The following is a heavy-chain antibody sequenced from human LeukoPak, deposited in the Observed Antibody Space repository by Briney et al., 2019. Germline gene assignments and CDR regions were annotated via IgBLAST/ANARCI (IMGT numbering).Heavy chain of an antibody. D-gene: IGHD3-10*01. CDR2: ISGSVGST. Sequence: PGGSLRLSCAASGFTLSSYAMSWVRQAPGNGLEWVSAISGSVGSTYYADSVQGRFTISRDNSKNTLYLQMNSLRAEDTAVYYCAKDKRVTMVRGVIIPYGMDVWGKGTTVTVSS. V-gene: IGHV3-23*01. CDR1: GFTLSSYA. CDR3: AKDKRVTMVRGVIIPYGMDV. J-gene: IGHJ6*04.